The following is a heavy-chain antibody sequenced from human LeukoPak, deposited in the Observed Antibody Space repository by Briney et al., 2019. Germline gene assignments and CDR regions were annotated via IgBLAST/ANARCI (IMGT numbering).Heavy chain of an antibody. CDR1: AFTFNTYA. J-gene: IGHJ4*02. V-gene: IGHV3-48*03. D-gene: IGHD1-26*01. Sequence: PGGSLRLSCAPSAFTFNTYAMNWFRQAPGKGLEWVSYINSGGSAIYYADSVKGRFTVSRDNAKNSLYLQMNSLRADDTAVYYCARGGSYVHYWGQGTLVTVSS. CDR2: INSGGSAI. CDR3: ARGGSYVHY.